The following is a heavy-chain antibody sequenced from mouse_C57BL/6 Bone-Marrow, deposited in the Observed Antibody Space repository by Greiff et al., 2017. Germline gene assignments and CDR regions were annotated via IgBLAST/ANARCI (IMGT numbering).Heavy chain of an antibody. CDR2: INPNYGTT. CDR3: TRYPITTVVATDAMDY. V-gene: IGHV1-39*01. D-gene: IGHD1-1*01. CDR1: GYSFTDYN. J-gene: IGHJ4*01. Sequence: EVQLQQPGPELVKPGASVKISCKASGYSFTDYNMNWVKQSNGKSLEWIGVINPNYGTTSYNQKFKGKATLTVDQSSSTAYMQLNSLTSEDSAVYYGTRYPITTVVATDAMDYWGQGTSVTVSS.